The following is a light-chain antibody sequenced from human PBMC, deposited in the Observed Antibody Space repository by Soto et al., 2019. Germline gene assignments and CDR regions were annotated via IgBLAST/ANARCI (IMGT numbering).Light chain of an antibody. Sequence: DIQMTQSPSSLSASVGDRVTITCRASQDISNFVAWYQQKPGKVPKLLIYAASTLRTGFQPRFSGSGSGTVFTLTLNHLQPEDVATYYCQKYTSAPNTFGRGTRLEIK. V-gene: IGKV1-27*01. CDR3: QKYTSAPNT. J-gene: IGKJ2*01. CDR1: QDISNF. CDR2: AAS.